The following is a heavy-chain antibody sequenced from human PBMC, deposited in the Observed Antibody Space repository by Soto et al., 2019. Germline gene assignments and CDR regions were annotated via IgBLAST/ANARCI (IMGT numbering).Heavy chain of an antibody. CDR3: ARPLWRDDYNWGYFDL. V-gene: IGHV3-30-3*01. CDR2: ISYDGSNK. J-gene: IGHJ2*01. Sequence: QVQLVESGGGVVQPGRSLRLSCAASGFTFSSYAMHWVRQAPGKGLEWVAVISYDGSNKYYADSVKGRFTISRDTSKNTLYLQMNSLRTEDTPVYYCARPLWRDDYNWGYFDLWGRGTLVTVSS. D-gene: IGHD4-4*01. CDR1: GFTFSSYA.